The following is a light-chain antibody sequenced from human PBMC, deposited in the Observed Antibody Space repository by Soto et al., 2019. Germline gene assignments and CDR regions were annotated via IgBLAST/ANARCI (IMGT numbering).Light chain of an antibody. CDR1: HSVSTY. V-gene: IGKV3-11*01. Sequence: EIVLTQSPGTLSLSPGERATLSCRASHSVSTYLAWYQQKTGQAPRLLIYDASNRATDIPARFSGSGSGTDFTLTISGLEPEDFAVYYCQVRTNWPPSITFGQGTRLEI. CDR3: QVRTNWPPSIT. J-gene: IGKJ5*01. CDR2: DAS.